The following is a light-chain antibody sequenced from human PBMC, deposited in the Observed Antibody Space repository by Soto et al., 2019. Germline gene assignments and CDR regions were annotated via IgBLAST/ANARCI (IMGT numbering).Light chain of an antibody. V-gene: IGLV2-8*01. Sequence: QSALTQPPSASGSPGQSVTISCTGSSSDVGGYNYVSWYQQHPGKAPKLMIYEVSKRPSGVPDRLSASKSGNTASLTVSGLQAEYEADCYCSSYGGSNTVVFGGGTKLTVL. CDR1: SSDVGGYNY. CDR3: SSYGGSNTVV. J-gene: IGLJ2*01. CDR2: EVS.